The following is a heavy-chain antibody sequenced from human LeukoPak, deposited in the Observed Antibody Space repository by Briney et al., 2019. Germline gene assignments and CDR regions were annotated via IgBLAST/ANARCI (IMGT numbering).Heavy chain of an antibody. CDR2: IYSSGST. CDR1: GGSISGYF. J-gene: IGHJ3*02. CDR3: ARARYSGYDGAFDI. D-gene: IGHD5-12*01. V-gene: IGHV4-4*07. Sequence: SETLSLTCTVSGGSISGYFWSWIRRPAGKTLEWIGRIYSSGSTDYNPSLKGRVTMSVDTSKNHFSLKLSSVTAADTATYYCARARYSGYDGAFDIWGQGTMVTVSS.